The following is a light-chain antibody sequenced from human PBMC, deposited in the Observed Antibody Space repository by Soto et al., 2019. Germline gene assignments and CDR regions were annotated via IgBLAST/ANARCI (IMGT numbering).Light chain of an antibody. CDR1: QTTTTW. Sequence: DIQMTQSPSTLSASVGDRVTITCRASQTTTTWLAWYQQKPGKAPNLLIYKASTLETGVPSRFSGSGFGTEFTLTISSLQPDDFATYYCQQYYSYPYTFGQGTKLENK. V-gene: IGKV1-5*03. J-gene: IGKJ2*01. CDR3: QQYYSYPYT. CDR2: KAS.